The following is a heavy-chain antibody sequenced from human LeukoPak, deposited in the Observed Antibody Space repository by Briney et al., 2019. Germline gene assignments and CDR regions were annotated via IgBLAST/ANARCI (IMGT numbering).Heavy chain of an antibody. CDR1: GFTFSDYY. CDR2: ISSSGSTI. CDR3: ARKDSIAVAGHQFDY. D-gene: IGHD6-19*01. Sequence: PGGSLRLSCAASGFTFSDYYMSWIRQAPGKGLDWVSYISSSGSTIYYADSVKGRFTISRDNAKNSLYLQMNSLRAEDTAVYYCARKDSIAVAGHQFDYWGQGTLVTVSS. V-gene: IGHV3-11*04. J-gene: IGHJ4*02.